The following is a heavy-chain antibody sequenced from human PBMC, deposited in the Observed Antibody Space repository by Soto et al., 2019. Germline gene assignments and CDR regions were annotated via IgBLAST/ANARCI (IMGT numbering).Heavy chain of an antibody. CDR3: APVTPFDFRGYYFDY. V-gene: IGHV2-5*02. D-gene: IGHD3-9*01. J-gene: IGHJ4*02. Sequence: QITLKESGPTLVKPTQTLTLTCTLSGFSLSTTTVGVAWIRQPPGKALEWLALIYWDDDRRYIPSLKNRLTITKDTSGRQVVLTMTNMAPVDTATYYCAPVTPFDFRGYYFDYWGPGILVTVSS. CDR2: IYWDDDR. CDR1: GFSLSTTTVG.